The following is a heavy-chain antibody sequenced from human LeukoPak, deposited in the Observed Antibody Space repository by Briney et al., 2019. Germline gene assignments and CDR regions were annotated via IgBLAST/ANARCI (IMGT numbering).Heavy chain of an antibody. Sequence: PGGSLRLSCAASGFTFSSYSMNWVRQAPGKGPEWVSSISSSSSYIYYADSVKGRFTISRDNAKNSLYLQMNSLRAEDTAVYYCARDWGYLNYFDYWGQGTLVTVSS. V-gene: IGHV3-21*01. J-gene: IGHJ4*02. CDR2: ISSSSSYI. CDR3: ARDWGYLNYFDY. D-gene: IGHD3-16*01. CDR1: GFTFSSYS.